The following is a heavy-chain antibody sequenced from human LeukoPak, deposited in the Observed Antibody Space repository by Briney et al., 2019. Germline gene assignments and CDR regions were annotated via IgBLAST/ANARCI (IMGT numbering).Heavy chain of an antibody. V-gene: IGHV1-3*01. D-gene: IGHD3-22*01. CDR3: ARGQGMYYYDSSGYDNYFDY. Sequence: ASVKVSCKASGYTFTSYAMHWVRQAPGQRLEWMGWINAGNGNTNYSQKFQGRVTITRDTSTSTAYMELRSLRSDDTAVYYCARGQGMYYYDSSGYDNYFDYWGQGTLVTVSS. CDR1: GYTFTSYA. CDR2: INAGNGNT. J-gene: IGHJ4*02.